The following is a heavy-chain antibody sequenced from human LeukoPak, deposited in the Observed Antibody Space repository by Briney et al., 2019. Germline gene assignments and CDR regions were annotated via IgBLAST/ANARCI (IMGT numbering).Heavy chain of an antibody. CDR3: ARSRQWLVLFDY. D-gene: IGHD6-19*01. J-gene: IGHJ4*02. V-gene: IGHV3-66*02. CDR1: GLTVRSNY. CDR2: IYSDGRT. Sequence: GESLRLSCSVSGLTVRSNYMGWVRQAPGKGLELVSVIYSDGRTYYADSAKSRFTISRDNSKNTLYLQMNSLRAEDTAVYYCARSRQWLVLFDYWGQGTLVTVSS.